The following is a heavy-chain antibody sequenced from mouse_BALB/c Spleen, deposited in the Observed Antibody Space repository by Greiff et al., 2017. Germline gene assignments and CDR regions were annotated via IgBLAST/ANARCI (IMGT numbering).Heavy chain of an antibody. V-gene: IGHV5-12-1*01. Sequence: VQLKESGGGLVKPGGSLKLSCAASGFAFSSYDMSWVRQTPEKRLEWVAYISSGGGSTYYPDTVKGRFTISRDNAKNTLYLQMSSLKSEDTAMYYCARHGHYDYEDAMDYWGQGTSVTVSS. D-gene: IGHD2-4*01. CDR1: GFAFSSYD. CDR3: ARHGHYDYEDAMDY. CDR2: ISSGGGST. J-gene: IGHJ4*01.